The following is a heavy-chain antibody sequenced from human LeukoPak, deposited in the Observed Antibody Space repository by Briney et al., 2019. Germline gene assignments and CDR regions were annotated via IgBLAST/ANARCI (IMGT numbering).Heavy chain of an antibody. Sequence: SETLSLTCAVYGGSFSGYYWSWIRQPPGKGLEWLGEINHSGSTNYNPSLKSRVTISVDTSKNQFSLKLSSVTAADTAVYYCARRRPLYSSGPYYYGMDVWGQGTTVTVSS. CDR2: INHSGST. CDR3: ARRRPLYSSGPYYYGMDV. D-gene: IGHD6-19*01. V-gene: IGHV4-34*01. CDR1: GGSFSGYY. J-gene: IGHJ6*02.